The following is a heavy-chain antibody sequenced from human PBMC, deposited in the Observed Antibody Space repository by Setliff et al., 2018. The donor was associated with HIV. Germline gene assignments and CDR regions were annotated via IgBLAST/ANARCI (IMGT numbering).Heavy chain of an antibody. V-gene: IGHV4-59*11. D-gene: IGHD6-6*01. CDR1: GGSISNQY. CDR2: IYYSGTT. Sequence: SETLSLTCTVSGGSISNQYWSWIRQPLGKGLEWIGYIYYSGTTHYNPSLKSRVAMSVDTSKNQFSLDLTSVTPADTAVHYCARLRVSSSSQTFDHWGQGILVTVSS. CDR3: ARLRVSSSSQTFDH. J-gene: IGHJ4*02.